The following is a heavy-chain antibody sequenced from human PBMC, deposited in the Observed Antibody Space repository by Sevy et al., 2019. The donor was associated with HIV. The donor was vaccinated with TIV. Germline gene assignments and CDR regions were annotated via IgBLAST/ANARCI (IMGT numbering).Heavy chain of an antibody. CDR3: ARDRTRARYCSSTSCYAPTDY. Sequence: ASVKVSCKASGYTFTSYGISWVRQAPGQGLEWMGWICAYNGNTNYAQKLQGRVTMTTDTSTSTAYMELRGLRSDDTAVYYCARDRTRARYCSSTSCYAPTDYWGQGTLVTVSS. D-gene: IGHD2-2*01. J-gene: IGHJ4*02. CDR2: ICAYNGNT. CDR1: GYTFTSYG. V-gene: IGHV1-18*01.